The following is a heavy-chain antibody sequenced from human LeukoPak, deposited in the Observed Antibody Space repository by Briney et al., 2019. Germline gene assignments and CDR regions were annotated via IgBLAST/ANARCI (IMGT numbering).Heavy chain of an antibody. CDR3: AKDSSDFWSGYFPFDY. Sequence: GGSLRLSCAASGFTFSSYGMHWVRQAPGKGLEGVAFIRYDGSNKYYADSVKGRFTISRDNSKNTLYLQMNSLRAEDTAVYYCAKDSSDFWSGYFPFDYWGEGTLVSVSS. J-gene: IGHJ4*02. V-gene: IGHV3-30*02. CDR1: GFTFSSYG. D-gene: IGHD3-3*01. CDR2: IRYDGSNK.